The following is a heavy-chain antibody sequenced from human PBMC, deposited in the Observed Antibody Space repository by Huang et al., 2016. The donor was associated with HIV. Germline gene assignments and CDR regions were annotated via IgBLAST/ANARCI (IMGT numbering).Heavy chain of an antibody. CDR2: INHRGST. D-gene: IGHD3-22*01. J-gene: IGHJ4*02. CDR1: GGSFSGYS. CDR3: AGGATYYYDKSGYPPDF. V-gene: IGHV4-34*01. Sequence: QVQLQQWGAGLLKPSETLSLTCAVDGGSFSGYSWSWIRQPPGTGLEWIGEINHRGSTNYNASLKSRVTISIDTSKNQFSLRLSSVTAADTAVYFCAGGATYYYDKSGYPPDFWGQGTLVTVSS.